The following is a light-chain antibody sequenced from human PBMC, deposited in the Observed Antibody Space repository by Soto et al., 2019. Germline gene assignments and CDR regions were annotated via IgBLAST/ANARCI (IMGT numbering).Light chain of an antibody. V-gene: IGLV2-23*02. CDR3: CSYANGNTLL. CDR2: EVT. J-gene: IGLJ2*01. CDR1: SSDVGGYNY. Sequence: QSVLTQPASVSGSPGQSITISCTGTSSDVGGYNYVSWYQHHPGTAPKLILYEVTKRPSGVSNRFSGSKSGNTASLTISGLQTEDDSHYYCCSYANGNTLLFGGGTKLTVL.